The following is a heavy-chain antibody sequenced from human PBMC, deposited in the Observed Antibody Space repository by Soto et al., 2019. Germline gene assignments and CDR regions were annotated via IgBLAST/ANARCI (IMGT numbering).Heavy chain of an antibody. CDR1: GFTFSSYE. J-gene: IGHJ3*02. CDR2: ISSSGSTI. Sequence: GGSLRLSCAASGFTFSSYEMNWVRQAPGKGLEWVSYISSSGSTIYYADSVKGRFTISRDNAKNSLYLQMNSLRAEDTAVYYCARSGLGMDASDIWGQGTMVTVSS. V-gene: IGHV3-48*03. D-gene: IGHD7-27*01. CDR3: ARSGLGMDASDI.